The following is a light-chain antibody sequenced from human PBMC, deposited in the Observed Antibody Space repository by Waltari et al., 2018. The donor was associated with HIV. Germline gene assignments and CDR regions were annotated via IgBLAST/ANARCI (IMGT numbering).Light chain of an antibody. CDR2: YDD. CDR3: AAWDDILNAYV. Sequence: QSVLTQPPSLSESPRQRVTISCSGSSPNIGSHAVNWYQQLPGKAPKLLIYYDDMLPSGVSDRFSGSKSGSSASLAISGLQSEDEADYYCAAWDDILNAYVFGSGTKVTVL. CDR1: SPNIGSHA. J-gene: IGLJ1*01. V-gene: IGLV1-36*01.